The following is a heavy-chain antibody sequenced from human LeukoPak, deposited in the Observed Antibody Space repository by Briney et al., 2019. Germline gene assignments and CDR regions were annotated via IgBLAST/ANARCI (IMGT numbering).Heavy chain of an antibody. V-gene: IGHV3-7*01. D-gene: IGHD2-2*01. Sequence: GGSLRLSCAASGFTFSSYWMSWVRQAPGKGLEWVANIKQDGSEKYYVDSVKGRFTISRDNAKNSLHLQMNSLRAEDTAVYYCARGWETGYQLLPPYYYYYYMDVWGKGTTVTVSS. CDR3: ARGWETGYQLLPPYYYYYYMDV. CDR1: GFTFSSYW. J-gene: IGHJ6*03. CDR2: IKQDGSEK.